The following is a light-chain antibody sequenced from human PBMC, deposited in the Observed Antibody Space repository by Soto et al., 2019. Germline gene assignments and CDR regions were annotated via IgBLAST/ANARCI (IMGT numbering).Light chain of an antibody. CDR3: LRHNSYPIT. V-gene: IGKV1-17*01. CDR2: AAS. CDR1: QDISNY. J-gene: IGKJ5*01. Sequence: IRLTQSPSSLSANVGDRVTITCLASQDISNYLNWYQQKPGKAPKRLIYAASSLQSGVPSRFSGSGSGTEFTLTISSLQPEDFATYYCLRHNSYPITFGQGTRLE.